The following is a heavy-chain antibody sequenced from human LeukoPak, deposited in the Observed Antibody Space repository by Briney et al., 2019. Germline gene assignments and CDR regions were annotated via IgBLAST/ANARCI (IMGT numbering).Heavy chain of an antibody. CDR2: INHSGST. CDR3: ARVDVVVPAAMFWFDP. CDR1: GGSFSGYY. Sequence: SETLSLTCAVYGGSFSGYYWSWIRQPPGKGLEWIGEINHSGSTNYNPSLKSRVTISVDTSKNQFSLKLSSVTAADTAVYYCARVDVVVPAAMFWFDPWGQGTLVTVSS. V-gene: IGHV4-34*01. J-gene: IGHJ5*02. D-gene: IGHD2-2*01.